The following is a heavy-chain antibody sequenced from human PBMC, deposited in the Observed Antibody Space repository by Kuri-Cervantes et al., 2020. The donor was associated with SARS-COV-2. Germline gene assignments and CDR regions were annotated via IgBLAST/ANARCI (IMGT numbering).Heavy chain of an antibody. J-gene: IGHJ4*02. V-gene: IGHV3-30*19. CDR2: IWYDGSNK. CDR1: GFTFSSYG. D-gene: IGHD6-13*01. CDR3: ARGGGIAAAPSGY. Sequence: GGSLRLSCAASGFTFSSYGVHWVRQAPGKGLEWVAVIWYDGSNKYYADSVKGRFTISRDNSKNTLYLQMNSLRAEDTAVYYCARGGGIAAAPSGYWGQGTLVTVSS.